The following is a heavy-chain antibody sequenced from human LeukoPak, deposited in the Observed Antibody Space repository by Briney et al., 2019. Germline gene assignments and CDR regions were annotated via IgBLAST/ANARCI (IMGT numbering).Heavy chain of an antibody. CDR1: GFTFSTYA. CDR3: ARTPTGRYSAY. V-gene: IGHV3-64*01. Sequence: GGSLRLSCAASGFTFSTYAVHWVRQAPGKGLEYVSAISSNGGSTNYANSVKGRFTISRDNSNNTLYLQMGSLRAEDMAVYYCARTPTGRYSAYCGQGSLVTVSS. D-gene: IGHD2-21*01. CDR2: ISSNGGST. J-gene: IGHJ4*02.